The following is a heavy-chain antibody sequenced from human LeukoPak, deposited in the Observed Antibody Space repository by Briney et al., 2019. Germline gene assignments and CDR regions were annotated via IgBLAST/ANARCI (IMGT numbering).Heavy chain of an antibody. CDR1: GFTFSSYE. V-gene: IGHV3-48*03. Sequence: GGSLRLSCAASGFTFSSYEMNWVRQAPGKGLEWISSISSSGSTIHYADSVKGRFTISRDNAKNSLYLQMNSLRVEDTGVYYCARQLWGRYFDHWGQGTLVTVSS. J-gene: IGHJ4*02. CDR3: ARQLWGRYFDH. CDR2: ISSSGSTI. D-gene: IGHD3-10*01.